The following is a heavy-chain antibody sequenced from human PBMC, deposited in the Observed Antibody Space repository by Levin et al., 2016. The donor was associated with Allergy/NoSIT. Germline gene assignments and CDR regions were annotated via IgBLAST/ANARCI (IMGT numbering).Heavy chain of an antibody. J-gene: IGHJ4*02. D-gene: IGHD1-1*01. V-gene: IGHV3-23*01. CDR2: ISGSGGIT. Sequence: WIRQPPGKGLQWVSAISGSGGITYYADSVKGRFTMSRDNSKNTLYLQMDSLRDDDTAVYYCAKDSELEYPRGYFEYWGQGNLVTVSS. CDR3: AKDSELEYPRGYFEY.